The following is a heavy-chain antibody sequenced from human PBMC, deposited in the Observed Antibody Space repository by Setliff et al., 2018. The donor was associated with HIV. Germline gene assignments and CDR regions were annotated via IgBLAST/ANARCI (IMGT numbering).Heavy chain of an antibody. Sequence: GGSLRLSCAASGFTFSGSAMHWVRQASGKGLEWVGRIANKADSHTIQYAASVQGRFTISRDDSKNSLYLQMSNLQAEDTALYYCTRAGYGHGFDIWGQGTTVTVSS. CDR2: IANKADSHTI. V-gene: IGHV3-73*01. J-gene: IGHJ6*02. CDR3: TRAGYGHGFDI. CDR1: GFTFSGSA. D-gene: IGHD5-18*01.